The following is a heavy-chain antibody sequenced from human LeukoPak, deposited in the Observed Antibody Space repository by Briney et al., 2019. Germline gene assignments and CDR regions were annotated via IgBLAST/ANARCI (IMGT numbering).Heavy chain of an antibody. Sequence: GRSLRLSCTAAGFTFGDYAMSWFRQAPGKGLEWVGFIRSKAYGGTTEYAASVKGRFTISRDDSKSIAYLQMNSLKTEDTAVYYCTRRPVLLWFGNWYFDLWGRGTLVTVSS. D-gene: IGHD3-10*01. CDR1: GFTFGDYA. J-gene: IGHJ2*01. V-gene: IGHV3-49*03. CDR3: TRRPVLLWFGNWYFDL. CDR2: IRSKAYGGTT.